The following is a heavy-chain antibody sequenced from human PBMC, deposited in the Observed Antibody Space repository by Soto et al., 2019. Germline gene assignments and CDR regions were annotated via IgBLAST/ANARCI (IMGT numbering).Heavy chain of an antibody. J-gene: IGHJ6*02. Sequence: ASVKVSCKASGYTFTGYYMHWVRQAPGQGLEWMGWINPNSGGTNYAQKFQGWVTMTRDTSISTAYMELSRLRSDDTAVYYCARSSHSYGSGSYGYYGMDVWGQGTTVTVSS. D-gene: IGHD3-10*01. CDR3: ARSSHSYGSGSYGYYGMDV. CDR2: INPNSGGT. CDR1: GYTFTGYY. V-gene: IGHV1-2*04.